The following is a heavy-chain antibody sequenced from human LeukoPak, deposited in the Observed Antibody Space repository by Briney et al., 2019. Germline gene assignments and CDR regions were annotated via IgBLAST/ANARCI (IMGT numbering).Heavy chain of an antibody. V-gene: IGHV4-38-2*01. CDR1: GYSISSGYY. CDR3: ARLRVGATMVDY. Sequence: SETLSFTCAVSGYSISSGYYWGWIRQPPGKGLEWIGSIYHSGSTYYNPSLKSRVTISVDTSKNQFSLKLSSVTAADTAVYYCARLRVGATMVDYWGQGTLVTVSS. CDR2: IYHSGST. D-gene: IGHD1-26*01. J-gene: IGHJ4*02.